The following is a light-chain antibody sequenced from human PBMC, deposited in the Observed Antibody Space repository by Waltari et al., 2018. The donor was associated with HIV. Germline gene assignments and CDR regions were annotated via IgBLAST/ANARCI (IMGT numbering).Light chain of an antibody. CDR3: QQYTSFPLT. CDR2: GAS. CDR1: QDITNL. Sequence: DVQMTQSPSSLSASIGDRVIISCRASQDITNLLAWFQQRPGKAPKSLLYGASTLQTVFPSSKFSGAGSGTDFTLTITDLQPEDVATYYCQQYTSFPLTFGGVTTVEI. V-gene: IGKV1-16*02. J-gene: IGKJ4*01.